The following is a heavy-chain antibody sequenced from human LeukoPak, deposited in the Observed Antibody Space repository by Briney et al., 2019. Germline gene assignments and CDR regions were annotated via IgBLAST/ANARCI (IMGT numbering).Heavy chain of an antibody. CDR3: ARRSRSGFFDY. V-gene: IGHV4-39*01. J-gene: IGHJ4*02. D-gene: IGHD3-10*01. CDR2: VYSSGST. CDR1: GGSINSNTYY. Sequence: SETLSLTCAVSGGSINSNTYYWGWIRQPPGEGLEWIGSVYSSGSTYYNPSLKSRVAISVDTSKNQFSLRLSSVTAPDTAVYYCARRSRSGFFDYWGQGTLVTVSS.